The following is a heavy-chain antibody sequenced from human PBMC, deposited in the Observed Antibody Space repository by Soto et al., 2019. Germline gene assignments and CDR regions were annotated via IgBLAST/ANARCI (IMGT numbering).Heavy chain of an antibody. J-gene: IGHJ6*03. V-gene: IGHV1-18*01. CDR2: ISAYNGNT. D-gene: IGHD2-15*01. Sequence: ASVKVSCKASGYTFTCYGMSWVRQAPGQGLEWMGWISAYNGNTNYAQKLQGRVTMTTDTSTSTAYMELRSLRSDDTAVYYCARLVVVAATRYYYYMDVWGKGTTVTVS. CDR1: GYTFTCYG. CDR3: ARLVVVAATRYYYYMDV.